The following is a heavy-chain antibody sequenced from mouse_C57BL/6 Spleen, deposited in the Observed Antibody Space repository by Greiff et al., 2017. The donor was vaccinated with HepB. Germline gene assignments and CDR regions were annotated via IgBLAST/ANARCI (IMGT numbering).Heavy chain of an antibody. D-gene: IGHD1-1*01. CDR1: GYTFTSYW. V-gene: IGHV1-55*01. CDR3: ARYPDYYGSSYEGY. J-gene: IGHJ2*01. CDR2: IYPGSGST. Sequence: QVQLQQPGAELVKPGASVKMSCKASGYTFTSYWITWVKQRPGQGLEWIGDIYPGSGSTNYNEKLKSKATLTVDTSSSTAYMQLSSLTSEDSAVYYCARYPDYYGSSYEGYWGQGTTLTVSS.